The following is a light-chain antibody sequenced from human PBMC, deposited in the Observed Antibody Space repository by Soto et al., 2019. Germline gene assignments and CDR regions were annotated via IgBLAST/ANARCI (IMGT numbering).Light chain of an antibody. CDR2: TAS. Sequence: EIVLTQSPGTLSLSPGERVTLSCRASQSVTKNYLAWYQQKPGQAPRLLIHTASSWATGIPDRFSGSGSVTDFTLTITRLEPEDVAVYYCQQYATSPLTFGQGTKVEIK. CDR3: QQYATSPLT. J-gene: IGKJ2*01. CDR1: QSVTKNY. V-gene: IGKV3-20*01.